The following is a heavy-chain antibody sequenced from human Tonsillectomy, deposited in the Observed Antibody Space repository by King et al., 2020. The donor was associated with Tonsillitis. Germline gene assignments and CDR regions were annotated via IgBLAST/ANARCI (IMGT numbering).Heavy chain of an antibody. CDR1: GFTVSNYA. J-gene: IGHJ3*02. CDR2: ISGSGGST. Sequence: VQLVESGGGLVLPGGSLRLSCVASGFTVSNYAMSWVRQAPRKGWEWVSGISGSGGSTYYADSAKVRFTISRDNSKNTLHLQMNSLRAEDTAVYYCAKDGGYSYGYDAFDIWGQGTMVTVSS. D-gene: IGHD5-18*01. V-gene: IGHV3-23*04. CDR3: AKDGGYSYGYDAFDI.